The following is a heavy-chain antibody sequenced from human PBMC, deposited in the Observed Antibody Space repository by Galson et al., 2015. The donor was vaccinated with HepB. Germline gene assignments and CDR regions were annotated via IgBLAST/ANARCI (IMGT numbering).Heavy chain of an antibody. J-gene: IGHJ3*02. D-gene: IGHD1-26*01. CDR2: ISYDGSNK. CDR1: GFTFSSYG. V-gene: IGHV3-30*18. CDR3: ANIVGATTIGAFDI. Sequence: SLRLSCAASGFTFSSYGMHWVRQAPGKGLEWVAVISYDGSNKYYADSVKGRFTISRDNSKNTLYLQMNSQRAEDTAVYYCANIVGATTIGAFDIWGQGTMVTVSS.